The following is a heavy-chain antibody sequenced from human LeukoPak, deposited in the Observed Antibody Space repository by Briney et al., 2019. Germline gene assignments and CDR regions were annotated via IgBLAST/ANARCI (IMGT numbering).Heavy chain of an antibody. D-gene: IGHD3-10*01. CDR3: ARVRGVIIPYFDY. V-gene: IGHV3-23*01. CDR2: ISGSGGST. CDR1: GFTFSSYS. Sequence: PGGSLRLSCAASGFTFSSYSMNWVRQAPGKGLEWVSAISGSGGSTYYADSVKGRFTISRDNSKNTLYLQMNSLRAEDTAVYYCARVRGVIIPYFDYWGQGTLVTVSS. J-gene: IGHJ4*02.